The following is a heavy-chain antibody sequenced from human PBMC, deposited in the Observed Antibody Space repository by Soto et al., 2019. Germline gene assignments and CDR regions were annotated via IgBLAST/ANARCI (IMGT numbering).Heavy chain of an antibody. Sequence: QVQLQGSGRGLVKPSETLSLTCTVSGGSISSYYWSWIRQPPGKGLEWIGDIYYSGSTNYNSSLTSPVSLAVDTSKSQFSLKLSSGTAAATAVYYCARLSAYDFWSGYHTSVYYFDYWGQGTLVTVSS. CDR2: IYYSGST. D-gene: IGHD3-3*01. CDR3: ARLSAYDFWSGYHTSVYYFDY. J-gene: IGHJ4*02. CDR1: GGSISSYY. V-gene: IGHV4-59*01.